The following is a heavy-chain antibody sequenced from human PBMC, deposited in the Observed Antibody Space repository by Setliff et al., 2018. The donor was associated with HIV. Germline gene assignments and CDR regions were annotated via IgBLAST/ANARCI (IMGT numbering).Heavy chain of an antibody. J-gene: IGHJ3*02. CDR2: IRYDGSYR. D-gene: IGHD5-18*01. V-gene: IGHV3-30*02. CDR1: GLTFIHYG. Sequence: GGSLRLSCAVSGLTFIHYGMYWVRQAPGKGLEWVAFIRYDGSYRYYVDSVKGRFTISRDNSNNTMFLQMNSLRVEDTAIYYCAKMHTAMDPDTFGIWGQGTMVTVSS. CDR3: AKMHTAMDPDTFGI.